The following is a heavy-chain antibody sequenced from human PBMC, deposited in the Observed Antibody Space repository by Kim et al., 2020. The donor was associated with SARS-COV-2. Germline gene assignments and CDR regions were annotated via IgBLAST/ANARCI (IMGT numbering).Heavy chain of an antibody. V-gene: IGHV3-74*01. CDR3: ASEPDSSGWSNFDY. J-gene: IGHJ4*02. D-gene: IGHD6-19*01. Sequence: ADSVKDRFTISRDNAKNTLYLQINSLRAEDTAMYYCASEPDSSGWSNFDYWGQGTLVTVSS.